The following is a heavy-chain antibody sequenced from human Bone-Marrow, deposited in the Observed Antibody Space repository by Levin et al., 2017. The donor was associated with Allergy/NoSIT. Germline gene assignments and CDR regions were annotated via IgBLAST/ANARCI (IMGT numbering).Heavy chain of an antibody. Sequence: GESLKISCVASGFTFSTYAMHWVRQAPGKGLEWVAVISSDGKKKYYGDSVKGRTTISRDNSMNTLYLQMDSLRPEDTALYYCAKDRSETDGHYDDMAVWGLGTTVTVSS. J-gene: IGHJ6*02. D-gene: IGHD3-22*01. CDR1: GFTFSTYA. CDR2: ISSDGKKK. V-gene: IGHV3-30*18. CDR3: AKDRSETDGHYDDMAV.